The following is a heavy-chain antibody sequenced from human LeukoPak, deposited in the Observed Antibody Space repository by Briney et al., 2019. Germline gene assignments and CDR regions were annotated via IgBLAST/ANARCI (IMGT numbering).Heavy chain of an antibody. D-gene: IGHD5-24*01. CDR1: GFTLSNYA. Sequence: GGSLRLSCAASGFTLSNYAMHWVREAPGKGLEWVAIISNDGNHKYYADSVKGRLTTSRDSAKNTPYLQMNSLRAEDTALYYCVRGVKRDGYNPFDCWGQGTLVTVSS. CDR3: VRGVKRDGYNPFDC. CDR2: ISNDGNHK. V-gene: IGHV3-30*04. J-gene: IGHJ4*02.